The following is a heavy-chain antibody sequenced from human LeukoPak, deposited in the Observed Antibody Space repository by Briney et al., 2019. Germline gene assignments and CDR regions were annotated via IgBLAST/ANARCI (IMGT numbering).Heavy chain of an antibody. Sequence: GGSLRLSCAASGFTFRSYYMNWVRQAPGKGLEWVSVIYGGGSTSYADSVKGRFTISRLNSKNTLYLQMSSLRAEDTAVYYCARARDGYNDYWGQGTLVTVSS. CDR1: GFTFRSYY. CDR3: ARARDGYNDY. J-gene: IGHJ4*02. CDR2: IYGGGST. V-gene: IGHV3-53*04. D-gene: IGHD5-24*01.